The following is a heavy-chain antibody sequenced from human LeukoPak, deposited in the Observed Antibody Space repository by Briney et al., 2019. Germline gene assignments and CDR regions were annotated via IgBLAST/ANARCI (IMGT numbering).Heavy chain of an antibody. J-gene: IGHJ4*02. Sequence: PSETLSLTCTVSGGSISSYYWGWIRQPPGKGLEWIGYIYYSGSTNYNPSLKSRVTISVDTSKNQFSLKLSSVTAADTAVYYCARQEDTAMAPDYWGQGTLVTVSS. D-gene: IGHD5-18*01. CDR1: GGSISSYY. CDR3: ARQEDTAMAPDY. V-gene: IGHV4-59*08. CDR2: IYYSGST.